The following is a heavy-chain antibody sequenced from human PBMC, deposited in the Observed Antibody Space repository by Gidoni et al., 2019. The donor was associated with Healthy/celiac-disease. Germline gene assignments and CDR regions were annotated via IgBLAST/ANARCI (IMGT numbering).Heavy chain of an antibody. V-gene: IGHV1-46*01. CDR2: INPSGGST. CDR1: GYTFTSYY. D-gene: IGHD6-13*01. CDR3: ARRIAAAGTCDY. J-gene: IGHJ4*02. Sequence: QVQLVQSGAEVKKPGASVTVSCKASGYTFTSYYMHWVRQAPGQGLEWMGIINPSGGSTSYAQKFQGRVTMTRDTSTSTVYMELSSLRSEDTAVYYCARRIAAAGTCDYWGQGTLVTVSS.